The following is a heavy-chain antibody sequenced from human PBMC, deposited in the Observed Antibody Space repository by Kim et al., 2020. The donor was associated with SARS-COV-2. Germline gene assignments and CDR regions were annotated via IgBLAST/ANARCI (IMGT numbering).Heavy chain of an antibody. CDR2: ISWDGKRT. Sequence: RGSLRLSCVASGFTFSTSPMGWVRQAPGKGLEWVSRISWDGKRTYYADSVKGRVTISSDKSKNTLYLHMNSLRVEDTAVYYCAKGVTNSGFDYWGQGTQVTVSS. CDR1: GFTFSTSP. CDR3: AKGVTNSGFDY. V-gene: IGHV3-23*01. D-gene: IGHD4-17*01. J-gene: IGHJ4*02.